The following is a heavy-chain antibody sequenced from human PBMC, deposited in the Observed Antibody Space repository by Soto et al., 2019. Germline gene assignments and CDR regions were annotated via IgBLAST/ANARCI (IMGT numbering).Heavy chain of an antibody. V-gene: IGHV3-30*18. Sequence: QVQVVESGGGVAQPGRSLRLSCAASGFTFSSYGFHWVRQAPGKGLEWVAVISYHGSNKYYADSVKGRFIISRDNSKNMVYLQMNNLRREDTALYYCAKGDPSGKYNWFDPWGQGTLVAVSS. CDR2: ISYHGSNK. CDR1: GFTFSSYG. D-gene: IGHD2-21*02. J-gene: IGHJ5*02. CDR3: AKGDPSGKYNWFDP.